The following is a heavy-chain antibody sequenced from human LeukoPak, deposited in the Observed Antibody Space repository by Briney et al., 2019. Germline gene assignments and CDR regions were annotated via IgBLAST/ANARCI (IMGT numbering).Heavy chain of an antibody. CDR2: ISAYNGNT. D-gene: IGHD4-17*01. V-gene: IGHV1-18*01. Sequence: ASVKVSCKASGYTFTSYGISWVRQAPGQGLEWMGWISAYNGNTNYAQKLQGRVTMTTDSSTSTAYMELRSLRSDDTAVYCCARFMTTVTSAFRNWGQGTLVTVSS. J-gene: IGHJ4*02. CDR3: ARFMTTVTSAFRN. CDR1: GYTFTSYG.